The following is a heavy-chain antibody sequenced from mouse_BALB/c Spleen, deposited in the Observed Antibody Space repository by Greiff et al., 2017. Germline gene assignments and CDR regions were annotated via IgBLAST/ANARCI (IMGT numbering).Heavy chain of an antibody. CDR1: GYTFTSYW. Sequence: VQLQQSGAELARPGASVKLSCKASGYTFTSYWMQLVKQRPGQGLEWIGAIYPGDGDTRYTQKFKGKATLTADKSSSTAYMQLSSLASEDSAVYYCARNYGGPDWGQGTTLTVSS. CDR3: ARNYGGPD. D-gene: IGHD1-1*01. CDR2: IYPGDGDT. J-gene: IGHJ2*01. V-gene: IGHV1-87*01.